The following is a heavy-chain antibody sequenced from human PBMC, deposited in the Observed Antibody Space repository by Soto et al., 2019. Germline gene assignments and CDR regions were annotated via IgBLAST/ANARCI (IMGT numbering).Heavy chain of an antibody. CDR3: ARVSGDPYWDYYGMDV. D-gene: IGHD4-17*01. Sequence: QVQLQQWGAGLLKPSETLSLTCAVYGGSFSGYYWSWIRQPPGKGLEWIGEINHSGSTNYNPSLKGRVTISVDTSKNQFSRKLSSVTAADTAVYYCARVSGDPYWDYYGMDVWGQGTTVTVSS. CDR2: INHSGST. J-gene: IGHJ6*02. V-gene: IGHV4-34*01. CDR1: GGSFSGYY.